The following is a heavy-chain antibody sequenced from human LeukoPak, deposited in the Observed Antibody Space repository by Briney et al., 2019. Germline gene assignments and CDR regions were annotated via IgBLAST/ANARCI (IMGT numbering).Heavy chain of an antibody. J-gene: IGHJ5*02. CDR3: ARDRSGP. CDR2: ISADSTMI. D-gene: IGHD3-16*02. Sequence: GDSLRLSCAASGFTFSTYSMSWVRQAPGKGLEWVSYISADSTMINYADSVKGRFTISRVNAKNSLYLQMNRLTTDDTAVYYCARDRSGPWGQGTLVTVSS. CDR1: GFTFSTYS. V-gene: IGHV3-48*01.